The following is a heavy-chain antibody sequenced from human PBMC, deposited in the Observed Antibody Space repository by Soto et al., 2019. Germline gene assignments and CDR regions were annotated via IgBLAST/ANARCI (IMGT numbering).Heavy chain of an antibody. V-gene: IGHV1-8*01. CDR3: ARGSPHDYGGNSGLDY. J-gene: IGHJ4*02. CDR2: MNPNSGNT. Sequence: ASVKVSCKASGYTFTSYDINWVRQATGQGLEWMGWMNPNSGNTGYAQKFQGRVTMTRNTSISTAYMELSSLRSEDTAVYYCARGSPHDYGGNSGLDYWGQGTLVTVPQ. D-gene: IGHD4-17*01. CDR1: GYTFTSYD.